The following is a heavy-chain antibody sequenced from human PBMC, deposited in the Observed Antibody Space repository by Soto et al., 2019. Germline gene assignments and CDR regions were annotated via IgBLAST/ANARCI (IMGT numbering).Heavy chain of an antibody. CDR3: AKVFVFTIREGFDY. J-gene: IGHJ4*02. CDR1: GFTFSSDA. CDR2: ITGSGDST. D-gene: IGHD3-3*01. V-gene: IGHV3-23*01. Sequence: PGGSLRLSCAASGFTFSSDAMSWVRQAPGKGLEWVSAITGSGDSTYYADSVKGRFTVSRDNSKNTLYLQMNSLRAEDTAVYYCAKVFVFTIREGFDYWGLGTLVTVSS.